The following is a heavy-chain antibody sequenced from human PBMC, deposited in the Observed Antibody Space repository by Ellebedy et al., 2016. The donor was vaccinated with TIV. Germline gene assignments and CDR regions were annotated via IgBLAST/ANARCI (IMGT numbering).Heavy chain of an antibody. J-gene: IGHJ6*02. CDR1: GFTFSGYA. V-gene: IGHV3-23*01. CDR3: AKDMVFGDGKWEIDV. Sequence: PGGSLRLSCEASGFTFSGYAMSWVRQAPGKGLEWVSGINNGGRTTSYADSVKGRFTISRDNSRSTLYLQMKSLRAEDSAVYYCAKDMVFGDGKWEIDVWGQGTTVTVSS. D-gene: IGHD1-26*01. CDR2: INNGGRTT.